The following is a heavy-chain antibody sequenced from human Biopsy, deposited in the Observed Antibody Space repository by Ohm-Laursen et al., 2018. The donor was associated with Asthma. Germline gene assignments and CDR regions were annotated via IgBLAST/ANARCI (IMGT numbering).Heavy chain of an antibody. CDR2: ISFDGSNK. V-gene: IGHV3-30*03. D-gene: IGHD4-23*01. Sequence: SLRLSCTASGFSFSNYGMHWVRQAPGKGLEWVAVISFDGSNKYYADFVKGRFTISRDNSKNTLYLQMNSLRAEDTAVYYCAGAYGGSFFSGAFDIWGQGTMVTVSS. CDR1: GFSFSNYG. CDR3: AGAYGGSFFSGAFDI. J-gene: IGHJ3*02.